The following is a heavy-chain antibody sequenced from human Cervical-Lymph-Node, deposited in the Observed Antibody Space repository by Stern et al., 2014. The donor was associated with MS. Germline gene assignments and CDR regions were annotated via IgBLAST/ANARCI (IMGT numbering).Heavy chain of an antibody. CDR2: TIPIFGTT. D-gene: IGHD1-1*01. Sequence: QLVQSGAAVKNPGSSVKVACRASGGTFRNYGVSWVRQAPGQGLDWMGGTIPIFGTTHYAQKFQGRVAITADNSMSTVYMELTGLTSADTAVYYCARDNDDNGMDVWGQGTTVTVSS. CDR1: GGTFRNYG. J-gene: IGHJ6*02. CDR3: ARDNDDNGMDV. V-gene: IGHV1-69*06.